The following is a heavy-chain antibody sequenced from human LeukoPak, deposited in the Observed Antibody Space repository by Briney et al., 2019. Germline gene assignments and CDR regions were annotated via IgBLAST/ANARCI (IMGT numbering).Heavy chain of an antibody. CDR2: ISACNGNK. CDR1: GYTFTSYG. V-gene: IGHV1-18*01. Sequence: ASVKVSCKASGYTFTSYGISWVRQAPGQGREGMGGISACNGNKKYAQKLQRRVTMTTDTSTSTAYMELRSLRSDDTAVYYCARESDDYGDYVDYWGQGTLVTVSS. J-gene: IGHJ4*02. CDR3: ARESDDYGDYVDY. D-gene: IGHD4-17*01.